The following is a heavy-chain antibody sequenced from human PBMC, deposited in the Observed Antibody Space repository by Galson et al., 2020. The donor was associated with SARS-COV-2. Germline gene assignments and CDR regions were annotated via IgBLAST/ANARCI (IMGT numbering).Heavy chain of an antibody. CDR3: ARADGYGDYAGHVSGWFDP. CDR2: ISYDGRNN. V-gene: IGHV3-30*04. CDR1: GFTFSSYA. D-gene: IGHD4-17*01. Sequence: GGSLRLSCAASGFTFSSYAMHWVRQAPGKGLEWVAVISYDGRNNYYADSVKGRFTISRDNSKNTLYLQMNSLRAEDTAVYYCARADGYGDYAGHVSGWFDPWGQGTLVTVSS. J-gene: IGHJ5*02.